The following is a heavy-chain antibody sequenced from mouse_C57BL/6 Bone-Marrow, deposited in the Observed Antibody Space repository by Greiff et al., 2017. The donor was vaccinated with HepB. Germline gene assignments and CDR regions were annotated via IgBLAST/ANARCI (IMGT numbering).Heavy chain of an antibody. CDR1: GFSLTSYG. J-gene: IGHJ3*01. CDR2: IWRGGST. V-gene: IGHV2-5*01. D-gene: IGHD1-1*01. Sequence: VMLVESGPGLVQPSQSLSITCTVSGFSLTSYGVHWVRQSPGKGLEWLGVIWRGGSTDYNAAFMSRLSITKDNSKSQVFFKMNSLQADDTAIYYCAKTGGSSLAWFAYWGQGTLVTVSA. CDR3: AKTGGSSLAWFAY.